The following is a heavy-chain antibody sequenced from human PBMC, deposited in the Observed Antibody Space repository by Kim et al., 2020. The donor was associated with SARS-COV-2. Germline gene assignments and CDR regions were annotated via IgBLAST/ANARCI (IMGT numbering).Heavy chain of an antibody. CDR3: TRRGGDDLEY. D-gene: IGHD2-21*01. Sequence: ASVKVSCKASGYTFTNYDINWVRQAPGQGLEWVGWVNANSGGTDYPRKFQGRVTITRDTSSNTAYLEMTRLRSDDTAVYYCTRRGGDDLEYWGQGTLVTVSS. CDR1: GYTFTNYD. J-gene: IGHJ4*02. V-gene: IGHV1-2*02. CDR2: VNANSGGT.